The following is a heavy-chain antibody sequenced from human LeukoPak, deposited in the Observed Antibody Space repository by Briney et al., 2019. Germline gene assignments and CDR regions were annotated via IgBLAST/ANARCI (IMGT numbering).Heavy chain of an antibody. D-gene: IGHD3-10*01. CDR3: ARVGYYGSGSYGADY. V-gene: IGHV4-39*07. CDR1: GGSISSSSYY. CDR2: IYYSGST. Sequence: PSETLSLTCTVSGGSISSSSYYWGWIRQPPGKGLEWIGSIYYSGSTYYNPSLKSRVTISVDTSKNQFSLKLSSVTAADTAVYYCARVGYYGSGSYGADYWGQGTLVTVSS. J-gene: IGHJ4*02.